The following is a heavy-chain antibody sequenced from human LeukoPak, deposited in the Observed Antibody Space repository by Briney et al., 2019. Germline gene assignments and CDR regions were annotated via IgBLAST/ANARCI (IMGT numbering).Heavy chain of an antibody. CDR1: GDTFTSYG. CDR2: ISAYNGNT. J-gene: IGHJ5*02. CDR3: ARGGVVPAAVPNWFDP. V-gene: IGHV1-18*01. D-gene: IGHD2-2*01. Sequence: ASVKVSCKASGDTFTSYGISWVRQAPGQGLEWMGWISAYNGNTNYAPKLQGRVTLTTDTSTTTAYMELRSLRSDNTAVYYCARGGVVPAAVPNWFDPWGQGTLVIVSS.